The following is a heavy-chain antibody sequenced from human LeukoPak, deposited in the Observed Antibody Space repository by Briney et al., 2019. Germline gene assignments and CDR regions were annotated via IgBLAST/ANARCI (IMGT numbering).Heavy chain of an antibody. CDR1: GYTFTSYG. Sequence: ASVKVSCKASGYTFTSYGISWVRQAPGQGLEWMGWISAYNGNTNYAQKLQGRVNMTTDTSTSTAYMELRSLRSDDTAVYYCARVSRDFWITEGDYWGQGTLVTVSS. V-gene: IGHV1-18*01. D-gene: IGHD3-3*01. J-gene: IGHJ4*02. CDR3: ARVSRDFWITEGDY. CDR2: ISAYNGNT.